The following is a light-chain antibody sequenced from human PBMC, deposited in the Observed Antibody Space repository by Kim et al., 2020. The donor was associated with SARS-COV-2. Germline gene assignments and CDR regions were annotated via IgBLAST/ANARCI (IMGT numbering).Light chain of an antibody. CDR3: QSADSSGTWV. CDR2: KDS. V-gene: IGLV3-25*03. J-gene: IGLJ3*02. CDR1: ALPKEY. Sequence: VSPGQTARITCSGDALPKEYAYWYQQKPGQAPGLVIYKDSERPSGIPERFSGSSSGTTVTLTISGVQAEDETDYYCQSADSSGTWVFGGGTQLTVL.